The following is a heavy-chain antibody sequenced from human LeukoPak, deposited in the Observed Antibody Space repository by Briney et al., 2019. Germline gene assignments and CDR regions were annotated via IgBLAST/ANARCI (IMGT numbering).Heavy chain of an antibody. CDR3: ARSRGLGGPYYYYMDV. CDR1: GGSISSYY. CDR2: IYYSGST. V-gene: IGHV4-59*01. J-gene: IGHJ6*03. D-gene: IGHD3-10*01. Sequence: SETLSLTCTVSGGSISSYYWSWIRQPPGKGLEWIGYIYYSGSTNYNPSLKSRVTISVDTSKNQFSLKLSSVTAADTAVYYCARSRGLGGPYYYYMDVWGKGTTVTVSS.